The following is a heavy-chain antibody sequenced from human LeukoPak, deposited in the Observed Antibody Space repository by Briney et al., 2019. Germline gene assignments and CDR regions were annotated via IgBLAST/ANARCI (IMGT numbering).Heavy chain of an antibody. CDR1: GFPFTSYS. V-gene: IGHV3-21*04. CDR2: ISASSRYI. D-gene: IGHD3-22*01. Sequence: GGSLRLSCAASGFPFTSYSMNWVRQTPGKGLEWVSSISASSRYIYYADSVKGRFTISRDYSKNTLYLQMNSLRADDTAIYYCAKDRNYDSSGYSNFDYWGQGTLVTVSS. J-gene: IGHJ4*02. CDR3: AKDRNYDSSGYSNFDY.